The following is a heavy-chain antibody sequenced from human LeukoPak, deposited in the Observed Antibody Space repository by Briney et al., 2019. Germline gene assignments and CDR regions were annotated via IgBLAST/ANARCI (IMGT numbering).Heavy chain of an antibody. J-gene: IGHJ4*02. D-gene: IGHD2-2*01. Sequence: PGGSLRLSCAASGFTFSSYSMSWVRQAPGKGLEWVSSISSSSSYIYYADSVKGRFTISRDNAKNSLYLQMNSLRVEDTAVYYCARDRTLLTYHDYWGQGTLVTVSS. CDR3: ARDRTLLTYHDY. V-gene: IGHV3-21*01. CDR2: ISSSSSYI. CDR1: GFTFSSYS.